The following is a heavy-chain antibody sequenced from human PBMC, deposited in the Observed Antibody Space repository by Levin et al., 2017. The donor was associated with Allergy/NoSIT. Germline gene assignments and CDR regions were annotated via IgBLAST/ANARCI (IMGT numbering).Heavy chain of an antibody. CDR1: GDAFNSYA. Sequence: ASVKVSCKTSGDAFNSYAINWVRQAPGQGLEWMGGIIPIFGSTTYTQKFQGRVTITADESTSAVYMELSSLRSEDTAVYYCARASMTGSWFFPFDYWGQGTLVTVSS. CDR3: ARASMTGSWFFPFDY. V-gene: IGHV1-69*13. D-gene: IGHD1-20*01. J-gene: IGHJ4*02. CDR2: IIPIFGST.